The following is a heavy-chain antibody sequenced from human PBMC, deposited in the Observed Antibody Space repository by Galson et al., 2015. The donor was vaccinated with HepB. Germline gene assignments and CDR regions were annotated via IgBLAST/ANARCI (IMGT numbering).Heavy chain of an antibody. D-gene: IGHD1-26*01. CDR3: AKGPHKKDSGSYSGVAGSPDY. J-gene: IGHJ4*02. CDR2: ISGSGGST. CDR1: GFTFSSYA. Sequence: SLRLSCAASGFTFSSYAMSWVRQAPGKGLEWVSAISGSGGSTYYADSVKGRFTISRDNSKNTLYLQMNSLRAEDTAVYYCAKGPHKKDSGSYSGVAGSPDYWGQGTLVTVSS. V-gene: IGHV3-23*01.